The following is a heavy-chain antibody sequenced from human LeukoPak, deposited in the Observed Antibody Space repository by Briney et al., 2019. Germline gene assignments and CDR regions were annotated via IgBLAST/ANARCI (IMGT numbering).Heavy chain of an antibody. V-gene: IGHV3-23*01. J-gene: IGHJ4*02. CDR3: ARDPRLLAVAGTVDY. CDR1: GFTFSTYA. Sequence: GGSLRLSCAASGFTFSTYAMTWVRQAPGKGLEWVSVISNSGDTYYADSVKGRFTISRDNSKNTLYLQMNSLRAEDTAVYYCARDPRLLAVAGTVDYWGQGTLVTVSS. CDR2: ISNSGDT. D-gene: IGHD6-19*01.